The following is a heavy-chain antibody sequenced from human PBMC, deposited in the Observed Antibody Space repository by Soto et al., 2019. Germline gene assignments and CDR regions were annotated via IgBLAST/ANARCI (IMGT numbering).Heavy chain of an antibody. CDR3: ARAGRDGYNGRAFDI. J-gene: IGHJ3*02. V-gene: IGHV1-18*04. D-gene: IGHD5-12*01. CDR2: ISAYNGNT. CDR1: GYSFTSDG. Sequence: ASVKGSCKGSGYSFTSDGISWVRHAPGQGLEWMGWISAYNGNTNYAQKLQGRVTMTTDTSTSTAYMELRSLRSDDTAVYYCARAGRDGYNGRAFDIWGQGTMVTVS.